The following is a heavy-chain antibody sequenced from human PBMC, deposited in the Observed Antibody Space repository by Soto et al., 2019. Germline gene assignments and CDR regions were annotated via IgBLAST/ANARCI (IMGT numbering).Heavy chain of an antibody. CDR3: ARVGGIGAPPGTDY. J-gene: IGHJ4*02. CDR1: GGIFSSYA. D-gene: IGHD6-6*01. CDR2: VIPILGQA. Sequence: QVQLVQSGAEVKKPGSSVKVSCKASGGIFSSYAISWLRQAPGQGLEWMGAVIPILGQAYDAQDLQDRVSITADESTRKTYMELSSLRSEDTAVYFCARVGGIGAPPGTDYWGQGTLVTVSS. V-gene: IGHV1-69*01.